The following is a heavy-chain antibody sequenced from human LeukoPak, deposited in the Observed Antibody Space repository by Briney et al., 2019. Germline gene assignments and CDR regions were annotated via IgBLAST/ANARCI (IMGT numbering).Heavy chain of an antibody. J-gene: IGHJ3*02. Sequence: GGSLRLSCAASGFTFSSYGIHWVRQAPGKGLEWVAFIRYDGSNKYYADSVKGRFTISRDNSKNTLYLQMNSLRAEDTAVYYCAKDLRGYYDFWSGYEYAFDIWGQGTMVTVSS. CDR2: IRYDGSNK. V-gene: IGHV3-30*02. CDR1: GFTFSSYG. CDR3: AKDLRGYYDFWSGYEYAFDI. D-gene: IGHD3-3*01.